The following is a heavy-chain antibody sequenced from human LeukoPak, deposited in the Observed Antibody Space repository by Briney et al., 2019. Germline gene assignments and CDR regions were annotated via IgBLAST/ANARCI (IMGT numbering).Heavy chain of an antibody. V-gene: IGHV4-61*02. CDR2: IYTSGST. Sequence: KPSETLSLTRTVSGGSISSGIYYWSWIRQPAGKGLEWIGRIYTSGSTNYNPSLKSRVTISVDTSKNQFSLKLSSVTAADTAVYYCARLSRDGYNFVDYWGQGTLVTVSS. J-gene: IGHJ4*02. D-gene: IGHD5-24*01. CDR1: GGSISSGIYY. CDR3: ARLSRDGYNFVDY.